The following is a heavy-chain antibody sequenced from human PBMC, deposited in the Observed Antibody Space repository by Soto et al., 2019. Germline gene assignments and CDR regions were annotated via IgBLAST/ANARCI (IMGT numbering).Heavy chain of an antibody. Sequence: SVKVSCKASGDVFRSYGINWVRQAPGQGLEWMGGIIPISGTTNYAQKFQGRVAITADESTDTVYTELSRLRSEDTAVYFCARVRCFNGLCHTADYGMDVWGQGTTVTVSS. J-gene: IGHJ6*02. CDR1: GDVFRSYG. V-gene: IGHV1-69*13. CDR2: IIPISGTT. CDR3: ARVRCFNGLCHTADYGMDV. D-gene: IGHD2-8*01.